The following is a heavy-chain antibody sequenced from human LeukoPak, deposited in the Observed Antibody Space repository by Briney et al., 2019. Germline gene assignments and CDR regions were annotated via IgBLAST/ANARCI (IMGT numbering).Heavy chain of an antibody. V-gene: IGHV3-33*01. CDR1: GFTFSNYG. CDR3: ARADIAAAGTDLDY. D-gene: IGHD6-13*01. CDR2: IWYDGSNK. Sequence: PGRSLRLSCAASGFTFSNYGMHWVRQAPGKGLEWVAVIWYDGSNKYYVDSVKGRFTISRDNSKNTLYLQMNSLRAEDTAVYYCARADIAAAGTDLDYWGQGTLVTVSS. J-gene: IGHJ4*02.